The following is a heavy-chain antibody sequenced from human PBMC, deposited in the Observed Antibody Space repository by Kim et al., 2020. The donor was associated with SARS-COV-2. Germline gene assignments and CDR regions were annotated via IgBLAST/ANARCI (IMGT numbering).Heavy chain of an antibody. CDR1: GGSISSYY. J-gene: IGHJ6*02. Sequence: SETLSLTCTVSGGSISSYYWSWIRQPPGTGLEWIGYIYYSGYTNYNPSLKSRVTISVDTSKNQFSLKLSSVTAADTAVDYCASGRPPDIAAAGYYYYGMDVWGQGTTVTVSS. D-gene: IGHD6-13*01. V-gene: IGHV4-59*13. CDR3: ASGRPPDIAAAGYYYYGMDV. CDR2: IYYSGYT.